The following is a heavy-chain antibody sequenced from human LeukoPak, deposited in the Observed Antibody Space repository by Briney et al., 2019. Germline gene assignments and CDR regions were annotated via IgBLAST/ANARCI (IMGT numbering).Heavy chain of an antibody. Sequence: PSETLSLTCAVYGGSFSGYYWSWIRQPPGKGLEWIGEINHSGSTNYNPSLKSRVTISVDTSKNQFSLKLSSVTAADTAVYYCASLGCGGDCSLDAFDIWGQGTMVTVSS. CDR3: ASLGCGGDCSLDAFDI. CDR2: INHSGST. J-gene: IGHJ3*02. V-gene: IGHV4-34*01. D-gene: IGHD2-21*02. CDR1: GGSFSGYY.